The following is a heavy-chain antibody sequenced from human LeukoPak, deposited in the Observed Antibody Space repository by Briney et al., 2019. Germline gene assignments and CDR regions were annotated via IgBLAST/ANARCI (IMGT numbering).Heavy chain of an antibody. CDR2: IIPILGIA. Sequence: SVKVSCKASGYTFTSYGISWVRQAPGQGLEWMGRIIPILGIANYAQKFQGRVTITADKSTSTAYMELSSLRSEDTAVYYCARAAAGTRTPIFADWGQGTLVTVSS. D-gene: IGHD6-13*01. CDR3: ARAAAGTRTPIFAD. CDR1: GYTFTSYG. J-gene: IGHJ4*02. V-gene: IGHV1-69*04.